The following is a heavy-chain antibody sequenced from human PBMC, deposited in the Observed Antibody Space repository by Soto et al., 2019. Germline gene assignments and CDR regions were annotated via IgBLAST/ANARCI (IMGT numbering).Heavy chain of an antibody. CDR3: ARTQYSSSRYYYFDY. J-gene: IGHJ4*02. CDR1: GGSISRNNW. Sequence: SETLSLTCAVSGGSISRNNWWSWVRQPPGEGLERIGEIYHSGSTNYNPSLKSRVTISVDKSKNQFSLKLSSLTAADTAVYYCARTQYSSSRYYYFDYWGLGTLVTVSS. V-gene: IGHV4-4*02. CDR2: IYHSGST. D-gene: IGHD6-13*01.